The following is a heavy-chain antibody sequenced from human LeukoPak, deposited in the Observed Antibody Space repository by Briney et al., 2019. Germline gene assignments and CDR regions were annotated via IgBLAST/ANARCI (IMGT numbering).Heavy chain of an antibody. CDR1: GFTFSSYW. Sequence: GGSLRLSCAASGFTFSSYWMNWVRQAPGKGLVWVSRIASDGSSTTYADSVKGRFSISRDNAKNTLYLQMNSLRVEDTAVYYCAKMTDYYYYGMDVWGQGTTVTVSS. CDR3: AKMTDYYYYGMDV. V-gene: IGHV3-74*01. CDR2: IASDGSST. J-gene: IGHJ6*02.